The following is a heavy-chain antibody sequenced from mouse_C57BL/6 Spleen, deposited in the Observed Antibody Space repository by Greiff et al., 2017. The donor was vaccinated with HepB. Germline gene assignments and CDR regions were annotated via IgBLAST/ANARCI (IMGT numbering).Heavy chain of an antibody. CDR3: AKYYGSRYYAMDY. D-gene: IGHD1-1*01. V-gene: IGHV14-3*01. CDR2: IDPANGNT. CDR1: GFNIKNTY. J-gene: IGHJ4*01. Sequence: EVQLQESVAELVRPGASVKLSCTASGFNIKNTYMHWVKQRPEQGLEWIGRIDPANGNTKYAPKFQGKATITADTSSNTAYLQLSSLTSEDTAIYYCAKYYGSRYYAMDYWGQGTSVTVSS.